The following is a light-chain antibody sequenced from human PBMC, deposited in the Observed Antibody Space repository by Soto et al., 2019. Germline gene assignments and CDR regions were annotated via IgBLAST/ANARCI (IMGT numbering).Light chain of an antibody. J-gene: IGLJ3*02. Sequence: QSALTQPASVSGSPGQSITISCTGTSSDVGGYNYVSWYQQHPGKAPKLMIYEVSNRPSGVSNRFSDSKSGNTASLTISGLQAEDEADYYCSSYTSSSTRKVFGGGTKVTVL. CDR2: EVS. V-gene: IGLV2-14*01. CDR1: SSDVGGYNY. CDR3: SSYTSSSTRKV.